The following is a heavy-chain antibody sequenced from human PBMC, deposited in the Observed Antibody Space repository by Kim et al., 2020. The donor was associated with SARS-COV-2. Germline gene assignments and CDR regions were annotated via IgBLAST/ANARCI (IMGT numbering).Heavy chain of an antibody. CDR2: INADEGT. V-gene: IGHV3-66*01. CDR3: ARDLTSGWTALHYYYYGMDV. CDR1: GFNVSGKH. J-gene: IGHJ6*02. Sequence: GGSLRLSCTGSGFNVSGKHMSWVRQAPGKGLEWVALINADEGTYYADSVTGRFSISRDTSKNTVYLQMNSLRTEDTAVYFCARDLTSGWTALHYYYYGMDVWGHGTTVIVSS. D-gene: IGHD6-19*01.